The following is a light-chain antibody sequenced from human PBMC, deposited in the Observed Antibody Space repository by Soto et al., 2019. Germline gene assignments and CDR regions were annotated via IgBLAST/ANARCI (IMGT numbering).Light chain of an antibody. V-gene: IGLV7-43*01. Sequence: QAVVTQEPSLTVSPGGTVTLTCGSSTGGVTSGHYPNWFQRKPGQAPRPLIYSTSNRHSWTPARFSGSLLGGKAALTLSGVQPEDEAEYYCLLYYGGAQLIFGGGTKVTVL. J-gene: IGLJ2*01. CDR2: STS. CDR3: LLYYGGAQLI. CDR1: TGGVTSGHY.